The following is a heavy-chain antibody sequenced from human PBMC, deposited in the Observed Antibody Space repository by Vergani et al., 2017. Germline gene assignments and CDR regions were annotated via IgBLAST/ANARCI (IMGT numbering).Heavy chain of an antibody. D-gene: IGHD3-10*01. V-gene: IGHV3-7*01. Sequence: EGQLVESGGDWVQRGGSLTLSCAASGFISSSYWMSWVRQAPGKGLEWVANVNQDGSEKYYVDSVRGRFTISRENAKNSIYLQMNSLRAEDTAVYFCVRVPLIRRGSGNYGINNYHGMDVWGQGTTVIVSS. CDR1: GFISSSYW. CDR3: VRVPLIRRGSGNYGINNYHGMDV. CDR2: VNQDGSEK. J-gene: IGHJ6*02.